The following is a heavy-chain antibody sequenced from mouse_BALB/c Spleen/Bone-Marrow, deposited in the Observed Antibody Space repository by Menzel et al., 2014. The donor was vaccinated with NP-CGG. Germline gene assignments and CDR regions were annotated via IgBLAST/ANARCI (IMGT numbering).Heavy chain of an antibody. V-gene: IGHV1S81*02. CDR3: TRGDDYDEEFAY. CDR1: GYTFTSYY. J-gene: IGHJ3*01. CDR2: INPSNGGT. D-gene: IGHD2-4*01. Sequence: VQPQQSGAELVKPGASVKLSCKASGYTFTSYYMYWVKQRPGQGLEWIGGINPSNGGTNFNEKFKSKATLTVDKSSSTAYMQLSSLTSEDSAVYYCTRGDDYDEEFAYWGQGTLVTVSA.